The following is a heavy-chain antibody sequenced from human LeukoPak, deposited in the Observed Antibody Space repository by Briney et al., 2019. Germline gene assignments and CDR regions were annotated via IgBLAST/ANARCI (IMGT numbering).Heavy chain of an antibody. V-gene: IGHV3-30*02. D-gene: IGHD3-10*01. CDR1: GFIFRTYA. CDR2: IFYNGTDK. Sequence: GGSLRLSCAASGFIFRTYAMNWVRQAPGKGLEWVAFIFYNGTDKYADSVKGRFTISRDNSKNTLYLEMNRLRPEDTALYYCAKAGASGSGPIDSWGQGTPVIVSS. CDR3: AKAGASGSGPIDS. J-gene: IGHJ4*02.